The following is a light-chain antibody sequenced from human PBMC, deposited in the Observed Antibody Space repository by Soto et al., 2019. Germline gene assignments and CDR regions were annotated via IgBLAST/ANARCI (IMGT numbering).Light chain of an antibody. V-gene: IGKV3-15*01. CDR2: DAS. CDR3: QQYNKWPLIT. CDR1: QSVSSN. Sequence: EIVMTQSPATLSVSPGERATLSCSTSQSVSSNVAWYQQKHGQTPRLLMYDASTRAAGVPARFSGSGSGTEFTLTISSLQSEDFAVYYCQQYNKWPLITFGQGTRLEIK. J-gene: IGKJ5*01.